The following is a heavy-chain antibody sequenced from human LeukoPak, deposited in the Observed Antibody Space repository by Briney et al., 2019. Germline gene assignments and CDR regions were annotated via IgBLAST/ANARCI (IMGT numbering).Heavy chain of an antibody. J-gene: IGHJ4*02. Sequence: SETLSLTCTVSGGSISSYYWSWIRQPPGKGLEWIGYIYYSGSTNYNPSLKSRVTISVDTSKNQFSLKLSSVTAADTPVYYCARGGGDTAMVTFYFDYWGQGTLVTVSS. D-gene: IGHD5-18*01. CDR3: ARGGGDTAMVTFYFDY. CDR1: GGSISSYY. CDR2: IYYSGST. V-gene: IGHV4-59*01.